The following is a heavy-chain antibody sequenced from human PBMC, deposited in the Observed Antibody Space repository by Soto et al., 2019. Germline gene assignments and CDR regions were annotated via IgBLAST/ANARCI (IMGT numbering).Heavy chain of an antibody. CDR3: ASDREYHWNYNWFAP. Sequence: QVQLVQSGAEVKKPGASVKVSCKASGYTFTSYGISWVRQAPGQGLEWMGWISAYNGNTNFAQKLQGRGTMTTETPTRTAYMALRSLTSDDTAVYYCASDREYHWNYNWFAPWGQGTLFTFSS. CDR2: ISAYNGNT. D-gene: IGHD1-7*01. J-gene: IGHJ5*02. V-gene: IGHV1-18*01. CDR1: GYTFTSYG.